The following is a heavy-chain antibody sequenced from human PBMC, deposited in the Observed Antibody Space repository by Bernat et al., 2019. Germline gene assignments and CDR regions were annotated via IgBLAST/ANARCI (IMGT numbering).Heavy chain of an antibody. CDR1: GFTLNSHE. CDR2: ISSSGTAV. J-gene: IGHJ6*02. D-gene: IGHD6-25*01. Sequence: EVQLVESGGGLVQPGGSLRLSCAASGFTLNSHEMNWVRQAPGKGLEWISYISSSGTAVHYADSVQARFIISRDDSENTLYLQMDSLKSEDTAVYYCVRDGAALYYYHGMDVWGRGTTVTVSS. V-gene: IGHV3-48*03. CDR3: VRDGAALYYYHGMDV.